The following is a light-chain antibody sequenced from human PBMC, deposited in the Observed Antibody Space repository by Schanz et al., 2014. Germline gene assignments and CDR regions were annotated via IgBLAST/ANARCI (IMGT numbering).Light chain of an antibody. CDR3: QQYYSTLFT. CDR1: QSVSRK. J-gene: IGKJ3*01. CDR2: GAS. Sequence: IAVTQSPATLSLSPGERATLSCRASQSVSRKLAWFQQKPGQGPRLLIYGASTRATGIPARFSGSGSGSGFTLTISSLQAEDVAVYYCQQYYSTLFTFGPGTKVDIK. V-gene: IGKV3-15*01.